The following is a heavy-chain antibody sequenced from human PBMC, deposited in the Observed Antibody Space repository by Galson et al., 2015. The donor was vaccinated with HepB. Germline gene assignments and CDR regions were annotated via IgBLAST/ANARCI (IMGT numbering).Heavy chain of an antibody. V-gene: IGHV3-15*01. J-gene: IGHJ6*03. D-gene: IGHD2-2*01. CDR3: TTDPYCSSTSCYGGAYYYMAV. CDR1: GFTFSNDW. Sequence: SLRLSCAASGFTFSNDWMSWVRQAPGKGLEWVGRIKSKTGAGSTDYAATVKGRFTISRNDSKNTLYLQMNSIKPEDTAVYYCTTDPYCSSTSCYGGAYYYMAVWGKVTTFTVYS. CDR2: IKSKTGAGST.